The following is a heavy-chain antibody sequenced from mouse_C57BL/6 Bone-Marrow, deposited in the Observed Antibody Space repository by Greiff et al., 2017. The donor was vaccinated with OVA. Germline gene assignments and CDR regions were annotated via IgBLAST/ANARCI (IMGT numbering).Heavy chain of an antibody. V-gene: IGHV1-81*01. D-gene: IGHD1-1*01. J-gene: IGHJ2*01. CDR3: VTTVVAPFDY. CDR1: GYTFTSSG. Sequence: QVQLQQSGAELARPGASVKLSCKASGYTFTSSGISWVKQRTGPGLAWIGEIYPSSGNTYYNEKFKGKATLTADKSSSTAYMELRSLTSEDSAVYFCVTTVVAPFDYWGQGTTLTVSS. CDR2: IYPSSGNT.